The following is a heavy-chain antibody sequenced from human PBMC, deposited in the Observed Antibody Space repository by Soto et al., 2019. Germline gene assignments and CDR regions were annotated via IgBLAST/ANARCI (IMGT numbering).Heavy chain of an antibody. J-gene: IGHJ4*02. Sequence: SETLSLTCTVSGGSISSYYWSWIRQPPGKGLEWIGYIYYSGSTNYNPSLKSRVTISVDTSKNQFSLKLSSVTAADTAVYYCARAKLFRLRPYYFDYWGQGTQVTVSS. CDR3: ARAKLFRLRPYYFDY. CDR1: GGSISSYY. D-gene: IGHD5-12*01. V-gene: IGHV4-59*08. CDR2: IYYSGST.